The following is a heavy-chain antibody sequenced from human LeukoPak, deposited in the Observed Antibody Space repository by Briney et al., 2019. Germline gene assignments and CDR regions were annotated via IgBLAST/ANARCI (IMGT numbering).Heavy chain of an antibody. CDR3: ARHGGYSYGVDY. Sequence: ASVKVSCKASVYTFTSYDINWVRQATGQGLEWMGWMNPNSGNTGYAQKFQGRVTITRNTSISTAYMELSSLRSEDTAVYYCARHGGYSYGVDYWGQGTLVTVSS. CDR2: MNPNSGNT. V-gene: IGHV1-8*03. D-gene: IGHD5-18*01. CDR1: VYTFTSYD. J-gene: IGHJ4*02.